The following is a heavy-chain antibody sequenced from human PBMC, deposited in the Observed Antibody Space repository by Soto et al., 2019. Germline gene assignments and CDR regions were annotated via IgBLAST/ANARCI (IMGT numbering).Heavy chain of an antibody. CDR1: GYSFTSYW. J-gene: IGHJ6*01. CDR3: ARGYYDFWSGYYEYYYYYYGMAV. Sequence: GESLKISGKGSGYSFTSYWIGWVGQMPGKGLEWMGIIYPGDSDTRYSPSFLGQVTISADKSVSTAYLQWSSLKASDTAMYYCARGYYDFWSGYYEYYYYYYGMAVWGQRTTVTVSS. D-gene: IGHD3-3*01. CDR2: IYPGDSDT. V-gene: IGHV5-51*01.